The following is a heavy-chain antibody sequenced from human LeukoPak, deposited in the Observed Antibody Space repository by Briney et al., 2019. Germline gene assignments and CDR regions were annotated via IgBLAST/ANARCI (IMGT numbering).Heavy chain of an antibody. D-gene: IGHD3-16*01. Sequence: GESLKISCKTSGYSFTNYWIGWVRQMPGKGLEWMGIIYPGDSDTRYSPSFQGQVTISADKSISTAYLQWSSLKASDTAMYYCARAYYDYVWGSYPLAFDYWGQGTLVTVSS. CDR3: ARAYYDYVWGSYPLAFDY. CDR1: GYSFTNYW. J-gene: IGHJ4*02. V-gene: IGHV5-51*01. CDR2: IYPGDSDT.